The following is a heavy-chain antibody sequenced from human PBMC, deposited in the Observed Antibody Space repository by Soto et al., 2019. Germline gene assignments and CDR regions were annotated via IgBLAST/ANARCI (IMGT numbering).Heavy chain of an antibody. Sequence: SETVSLTCTVSGGCISSYYWSWIRQPPGKGLEWIGYIYYSGSTNYNPSLKSRVTISVDTSKNQFSLKLSSVTAADTAVYYCAREGLIVPASGYYYYYYMDVWGKGTTVTVSS. CDR3: AREGLIVPASGYYYYYYMDV. J-gene: IGHJ6*03. CDR2: IYYSGST. V-gene: IGHV4-59*01. D-gene: IGHD2-2*01. CDR1: GGCISSYY.